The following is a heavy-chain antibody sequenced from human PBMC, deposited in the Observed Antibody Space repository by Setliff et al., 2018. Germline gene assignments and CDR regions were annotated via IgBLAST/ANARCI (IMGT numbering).Heavy chain of an antibody. CDR2: IYHSGST. V-gene: IGHV4-38-2*01. CDR1: YYSISSGYC. D-gene: IGHD3-16*01. CDR3: VRGGSSVWAWYFDL. Sequence: SETLSLTCAVSYYSISSGYCWGWIRQPPGKGLECIGSIYHSGSTFYNPSLKSRVTISLDTSKNQFSLKLSSVTAADTAVYYCVRGGSSVWAWYFDLWGRGTLVTVSS. J-gene: IGHJ2*01.